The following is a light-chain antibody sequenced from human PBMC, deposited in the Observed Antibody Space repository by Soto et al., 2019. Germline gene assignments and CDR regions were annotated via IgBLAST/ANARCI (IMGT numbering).Light chain of an antibody. CDR1: SSDVGGYNY. J-gene: IGLJ2*01. CDR2: DVS. V-gene: IGLV2-14*01. Sequence: QSALTQPASVSGSPGQSITISCTGTSSDVGGYNYVSWYQQHPGKAPKLMIYDVSNRPSGVSNRFSGSKSGNTASLTISGLQAEDEADYYCSSYTSSSTVVFVGGTKLNVL. CDR3: SSYTSSSTVV.